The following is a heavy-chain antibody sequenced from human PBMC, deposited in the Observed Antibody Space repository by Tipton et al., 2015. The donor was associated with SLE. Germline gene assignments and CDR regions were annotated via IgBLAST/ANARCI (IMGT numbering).Heavy chain of an antibody. CDR3: ARGGGSYYDY. Sequence: TLSLTCTVSGDTISDHYWSWIRQPPGKGLEWIGRVYSSGSTIYNPSIKSRITLSLDTSKNQFSPRVNSVTAADTAVYYCARGGGSYYDYWGQGTLVTVSS. V-gene: IGHV4-4*07. J-gene: IGHJ4*02. D-gene: IGHD1-26*01. CDR1: GDTISDHY. CDR2: VYSSGST.